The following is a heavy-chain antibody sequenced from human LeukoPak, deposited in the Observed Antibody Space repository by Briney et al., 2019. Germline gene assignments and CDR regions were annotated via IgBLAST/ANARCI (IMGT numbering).Heavy chain of an antibody. J-gene: IGHJ6*02. CDR2: ISAYNGNT. CDR1: GYTFTSYA. D-gene: IGHD1-26*01. V-gene: IGHV1-18*01. Sequence: ASVKVSCKASGYTFTSYAMHWVRQAPGQGLEWMGWISAYNGNTNYAQKLQGRVTMTTDTSTSTAYMELRSLRSDDTAVYYCASYSDYYYYGMDVWGQGTTVTVSS. CDR3: ASYSDYYYYGMDV.